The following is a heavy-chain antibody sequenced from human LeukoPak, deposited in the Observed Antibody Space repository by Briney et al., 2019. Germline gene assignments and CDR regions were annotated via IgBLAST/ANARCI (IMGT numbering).Heavy chain of an antibody. CDR3: AREYSYGPLDY. CDR1: GGSISSYY. CDR2: IYYSGST. J-gene: IGHJ4*02. Sequence: SETLSLTXTVSGGSISSYYWSWIRQPPGKGLEWIGYIYYSGSTNYNPSLKSRVTISVDTSKNQFSLKLSSVTAADTAVYYCAREYSYGPLDYWGQGTLATVSS. V-gene: IGHV4-59*01. D-gene: IGHD5-18*01.